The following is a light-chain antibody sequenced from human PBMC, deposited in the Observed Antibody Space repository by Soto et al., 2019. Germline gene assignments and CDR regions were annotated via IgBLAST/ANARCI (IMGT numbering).Light chain of an antibody. J-gene: IGKJ1*01. CDR3: QQYNNWPRT. V-gene: IGKV3D-15*01. Sequence: EILMTQSPATLSVSPWERATLSCRASQSVSSNLSWYQQNPGKAPRLLFYGASTRATGIPARFSGSGSGTEFTLPISSLQSEDFAVYSCQQYNNWPRTFGQGTKVE. CDR1: QSVSSN. CDR2: GAS.